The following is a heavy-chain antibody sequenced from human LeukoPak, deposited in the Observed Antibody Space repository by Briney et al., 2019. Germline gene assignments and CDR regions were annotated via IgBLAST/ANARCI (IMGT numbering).Heavy chain of an antibody. J-gene: IGHJ4*02. Sequence: PGGSLRLSCAASGFTFSNYWMSWVRKAPGKGLEWVANIGQDGSEKYYVDSVRGRFTFSRDNARNSLYLQMDSLRAEDTAVYYCARGVLPGTIHWSLDYWGQGTLVTVSS. CDR3: ARGVLPGTIHWSLDY. D-gene: IGHD2-2*01. CDR2: IGQDGSEK. CDR1: GFTFSNYW. V-gene: IGHV3-7*01.